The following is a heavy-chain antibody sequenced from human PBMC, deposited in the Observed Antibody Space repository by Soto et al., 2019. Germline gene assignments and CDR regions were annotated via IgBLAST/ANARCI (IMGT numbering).Heavy chain of an antibody. CDR1: GFTFSSYA. J-gene: IGHJ4*02. V-gene: IGHV3-23*01. CDR2: ISGSGGST. CDR3: AKVSGSGYPQGWYFDY. D-gene: IGHD3-22*01. Sequence: EVQLLESGGGLVQPGGSLRLSCAASGFTFSSYAMSWVRQAPGKGLEWVSAISGSGGSTYYADSVKGRFTISRDNSKNTLYLQMNSLRAEDTAVYYCAKVSGSGYPQGWYFDYWGQGTLVTVSS.